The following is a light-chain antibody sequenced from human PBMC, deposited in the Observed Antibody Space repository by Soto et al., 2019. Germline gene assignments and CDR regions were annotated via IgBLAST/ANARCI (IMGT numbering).Light chain of an antibody. V-gene: IGLV2-23*01. CDR2: EGS. Sequence: QSVLTQPASVSGSPGQSITISCTGTSSDIGNYNLVSWYQQHPGKAPKLMIYEGSNRPSAVSNRFSGSKSGNTASLTISGLQADDEADYSCCSYAGRYTYLLFGGGTKLTVL. J-gene: IGLJ2*01. CDR3: CSYAGRYTYLL. CDR1: SSDIGNYNL.